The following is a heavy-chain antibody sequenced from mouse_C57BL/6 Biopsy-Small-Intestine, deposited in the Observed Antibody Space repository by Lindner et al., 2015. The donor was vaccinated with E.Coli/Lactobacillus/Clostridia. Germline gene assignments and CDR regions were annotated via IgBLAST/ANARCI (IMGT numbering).Heavy chain of an antibody. J-gene: IGHJ3*01. CDR1: GYTFTDYN. CDR3: ARWNYDYPFAY. Sequence: VQLQESGPELVKPGASVKIPCKASGYTFTDYNMDWVKQSHGKSLEWIGDINPNNGGTIYNQKFKGKATLTVDKSSSTAYMELRSLTSEDTAAYYCARWNYDYPFAYWGQGTLVTVSA. V-gene: IGHV1-18*01. CDR2: INPNNGGT. D-gene: IGHD2-4*01.